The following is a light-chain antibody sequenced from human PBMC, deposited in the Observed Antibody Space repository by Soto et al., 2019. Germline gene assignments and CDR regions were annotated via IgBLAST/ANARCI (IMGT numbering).Light chain of an antibody. Sequence: VLTQSPVTLSLSPGEMDTLSCRASQSFRGLLAWYQQKPGQAPRILIYDAYNRATGIPPRFSGSGSGTDFTLTISRLEPEDFAVHYCQQYGSSGTFGQGTKVDIK. CDR2: DAY. V-gene: IGKV3-20*01. CDR3: QQYGSSGT. CDR1: QSFRGL. J-gene: IGKJ1*01.